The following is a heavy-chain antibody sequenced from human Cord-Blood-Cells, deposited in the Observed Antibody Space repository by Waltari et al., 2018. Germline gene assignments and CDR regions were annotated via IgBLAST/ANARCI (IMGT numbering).Heavy chain of an antibody. D-gene: IGHD2-2*01. CDR2: SNPNRGGT. CDR3: ARVSGYCSSTSCYAFDI. CDR1: GYTFTGYY. Sequence: QVQLVKSGAAVKKPGASVKVPCQASGYTFTGYYMHWARKAPRQGLEWMGRSNPNRGGTNYAQKFQGRVTMTRDTSISTAYMELSRLRSDDTAVYYCARVSGYCSSTSCYAFDIWGQGTMVTVSS. V-gene: IGHV1-2*06. J-gene: IGHJ3*02.